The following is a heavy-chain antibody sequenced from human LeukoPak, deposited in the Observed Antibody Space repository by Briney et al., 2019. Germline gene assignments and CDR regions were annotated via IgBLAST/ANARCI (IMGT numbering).Heavy chain of an antibody. J-gene: IGHJ4*02. CDR1: GYSFTNYW. CDR3: ARLSGSYYGPAPY. CDR2: IYPGDSDT. Sequence: GEPLKISCKGSGYSFTNYWIGWVRQMPGKGLEGMGIIYPGDSDTRYSPSFQGQVTISADKSISTAYLQWSSLKASDTAMYYCARLSGSYYGPAPYWGQGTLVTVSS. D-gene: IGHD1-26*01. V-gene: IGHV5-51*01.